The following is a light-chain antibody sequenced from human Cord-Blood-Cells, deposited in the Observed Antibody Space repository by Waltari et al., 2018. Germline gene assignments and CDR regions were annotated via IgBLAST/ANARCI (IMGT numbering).Light chain of an antibody. V-gene: IGKV1-39*01. CDR1: QSISSY. CDR3: QQSYRTPHT. Sequence: DTQMTQSPSSLSASVGDRVTITCRASQSISSYLNWYQQKPGKAPKLLIYAASSLQSGVPSRLSGSGSGTDFTLTISSLQTEDFATYYCQQSYRTPHTFGQGTKLEIK. CDR2: AAS. J-gene: IGKJ2*01.